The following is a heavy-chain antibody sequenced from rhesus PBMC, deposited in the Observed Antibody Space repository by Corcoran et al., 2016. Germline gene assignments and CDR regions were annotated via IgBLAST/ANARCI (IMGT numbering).Heavy chain of an antibody. J-gene: IGHJ4*01. V-gene: IGHV4-160*01. Sequence: QVQLQESGPGLVKPSETLSLTCAVSGGSISSNYWSWIRQPPGKGLEWIGRIYGSGGSTDSNPYLKSRDTISTDTSKNQFSLKLRSVTAADTAVYYGARERGITGKVFDYWGQGVLVTVSS. CDR3: ARERGITGKVFDY. D-gene: IGHD1-26*01. CDR1: GGSISSNY. CDR2: IYGSGGST.